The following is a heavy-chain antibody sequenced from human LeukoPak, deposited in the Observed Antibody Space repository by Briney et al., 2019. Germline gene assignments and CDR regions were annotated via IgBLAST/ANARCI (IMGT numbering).Heavy chain of an antibody. CDR2: INPNSGGT. V-gene: IGHV1-2*02. Sequence: ASVKVSCKASGYTFTGYYMRWVRQAPGQGLEWMGWINPNSGGTNYAQKFQGRVTMTRDTSISTAYMELSRLRSDDTAVYYCARAPRYCSGGSCYDYWGQGTLVTVSS. CDR1: GYTFTGYY. J-gene: IGHJ4*02. D-gene: IGHD2-15*01. CDR3: ARAPRYCSGGSCYDY.